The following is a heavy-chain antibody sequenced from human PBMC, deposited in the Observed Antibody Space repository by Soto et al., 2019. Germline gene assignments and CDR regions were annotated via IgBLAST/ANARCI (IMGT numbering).Heavy chain of an antibody. CDR3: ARLYSTRYNFDGLDV. D-gene: IGHD6-13*01. CDR1: GGSVLSTNW. CDR2: IYHSGST. Sequence: QVQLQESGPGLVKPSGTLSLSCGVSGGSVLSTNWWTWVRQPPGKGLEWIGEIYHSGSTNYNPSLKGRVTISLDKSKNQFSLHLSPMTAADTAVYYCARLYSTRYNFDGLDVWGQGTPVTVS. J-gene: IGHJ6*02. V-gene: IGHV4-4*02.